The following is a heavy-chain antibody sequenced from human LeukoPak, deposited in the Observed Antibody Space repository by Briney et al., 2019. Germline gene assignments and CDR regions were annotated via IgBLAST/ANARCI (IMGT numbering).Heavy chain of an antibody. Sequence: SETLSLTCTVSGGSISSYYWSWILQPPGKGLEWIGYIYYSGSTNYNPSLKSRVTISVDTSKNQFSLKLSSVTAADTAVYYCARYYGSGRAYFDYWGQGTLVTVSS. CDR3: ARYYGSGRAYFDY. CDR1: GGSISSYY. CDR2: IYYSGST. J-gene: IGHJ4*02. V-gene: IGHV4-59*08. D-gene: IGHD3-10*01.